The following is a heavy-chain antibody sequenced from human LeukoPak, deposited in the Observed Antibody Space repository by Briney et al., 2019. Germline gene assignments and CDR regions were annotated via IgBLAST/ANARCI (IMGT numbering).Heavy chain of an antibody. CDR2: IIPIFGTA. V-gene: IGHV1-69*13. CDR1: GGTFSSYA. D-gene: IGHD6-13*01. J-gene: IGHJ4*02. Sequence: ASVKVSCKASGGTFSSYAISWVRQAPGQGLEWMGGIIPIFGTANYAQKFQGRATITADESTSTAYMELSSLRSEDTAVYYCATWSSSWPYYFDYWGQGTLVTVSS. CDR3: ATWSSSWPYYFDY.